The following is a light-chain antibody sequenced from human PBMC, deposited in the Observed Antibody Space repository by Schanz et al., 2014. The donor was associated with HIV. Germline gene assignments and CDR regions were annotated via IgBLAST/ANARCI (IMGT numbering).Light chain of an antibody. CDR2: GAF. V-gene: IGKV3-15*01. CDR3: QQYNNWPLYT. Sequence: EIVMTQSPATLYVSPGEGATLSCRASQSISNNLAWYQHKPGQAPRLLIYGAFTRATGIPVRFSGRGSGTEFTLTISSLQSEDFAVYYCQQYNNWPLYTFGQGTKLEIK. J-gene: IGKJ2*01. CDR1: QSISNN.